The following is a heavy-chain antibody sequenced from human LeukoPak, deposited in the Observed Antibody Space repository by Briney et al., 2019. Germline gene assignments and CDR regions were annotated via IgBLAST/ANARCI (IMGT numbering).Heavy chain of an antibody. CDR3: ARWSGTTGIYWYFDL. Sequence: SETLSLTCTVSGGSISSYYWSWIRQPPGQGLEWIGYIYYSGSTDYNPSLTTRVTISVDTSKNQFSLKLSSVTAADTAVYYCARWSGTTGIYWYFDLWGRGTLVTVSS. CDR2: IYYSGST. V-gene: IGHV4-59*01. D-gene: IGHD1-1*01. CDR1: GGSISSYY. J-gene: IGHJ2*01.